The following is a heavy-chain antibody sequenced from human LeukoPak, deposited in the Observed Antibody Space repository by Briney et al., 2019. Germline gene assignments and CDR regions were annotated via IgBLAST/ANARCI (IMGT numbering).Heavy chain of an antibody. CDR3: AKVIGSEGYCSITSCLADY. J-gene: IGHJ4*02. CDR1: GFTFSSYA. Sequence: PGGSLRLSCAASGFTFSSYAMSWLRQAPGKGLEWVSAISGSGGSTYYADSVKGRFTISRDNSKNTLYLQLNSLRSEDTAVYYCAKVIGSEGYCSITSCLADYWGQGTLVTVSS. D-gene: IGHD2-2*01. V-gene: IGHV3-23*01. CDR2: ISGSGGST.